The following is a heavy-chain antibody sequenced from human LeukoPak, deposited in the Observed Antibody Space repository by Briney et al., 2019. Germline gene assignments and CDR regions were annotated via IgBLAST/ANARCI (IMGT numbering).Heavy chain of an antibody. CDR3: ARGDLRVWFDP. V-gene: IGHV4-39*07. CDR2: INHSGST. J-gene: IGHJ5*02. Sequence: SETLSLTCTVSGGSISSGDYYWSWIRQPPGKGLEWIGEINHSGSTNYNPSLKSRVTISVDTSKNQFSLKLSSVTAADTAVYYCARGDLRVWFDPWGQGTLVTVSS. CDR1: GGSISSGDYY.